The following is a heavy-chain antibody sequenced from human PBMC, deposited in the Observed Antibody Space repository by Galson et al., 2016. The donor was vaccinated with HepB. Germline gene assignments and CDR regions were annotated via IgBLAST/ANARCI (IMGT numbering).Heavy chain of an antibody. CDR2: ISAYNGNT. CDR3: AGKTTVTSYYYYGMDI. Sequence: SVKVSCKASGYTFTNYGFTWVRQAPEQGLEWMGWISAYNGNTNYGQKVQGRVTMTTDTSTTTVYMELRSLKSDDTAVYYCAGKTTVTSYYYYGMDIWGQGTMVTGSS. V-gene: IGHV1-18*01. D-gene: IGHD4-17*01. CDR1: GYTFTNYG. J-gene: IGHJ6*02.